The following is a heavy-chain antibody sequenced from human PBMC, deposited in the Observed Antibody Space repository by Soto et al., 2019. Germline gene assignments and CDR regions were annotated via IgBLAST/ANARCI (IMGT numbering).Heavy chain of an antibody. Sequence: QVQLVQSGAEVKKPGSSVKVSCKASGGTFSSYAISWVRQAPGQGLEWMGGIIPIFGTANYAQKVKGRITIPAGESQSTDYLELSSLRSEDTAVYYCARGGDCSSTSCYTSPFEYWGQGTLVTVSS. CDR3: ARGGDCSSTSCYTSPFEY. CDR2: IIPIFGTA. J-gene: IGHJ4*02. V-gene: IGHV1-69*01. D-gene: IGHD2-2*02. CDR1: GGTFSSYA.